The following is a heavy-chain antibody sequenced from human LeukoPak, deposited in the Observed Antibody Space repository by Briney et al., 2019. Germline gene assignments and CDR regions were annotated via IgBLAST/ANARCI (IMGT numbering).Heavy chain of an antibody. CDR3: MRGATDTTRWFDP. CDR1: GFTFDDYG. V-gene: IGHV3-11*04. D-gene: IGHD1-7*01. Sequence: GGSLRLSCAASGFTFDDYGMSWVRQAPGKGLEWVSYISSSGSTIYYADSVKGRFTISRDKAKNSLYLQMNGLRAEDTAAYYCMRGATDTTRWFDPWGQGTLVTVSP. J-gene: IGHJ5*02. CDR2: ISSSGSTI.